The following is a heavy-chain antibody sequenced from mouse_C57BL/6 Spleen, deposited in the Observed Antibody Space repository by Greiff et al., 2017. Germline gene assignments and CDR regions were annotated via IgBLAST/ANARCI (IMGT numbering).Heavy chain of an antibody. Sequence: QVHVKQSGAELVRPGASVTLSCKASGYTFTDYEMHWVKQTPVHGLEWIGAIDPETGGTAYNQKFKGKAILTADKSSSTAYMELRSLTSEDSAVYYCTSRNYYAMDYWGQGTSVTVSS. CDR2: IDPETGGT. CDR3: TSRNYYAMDY. CDR1: GYTFTDYE. J-gene: IGHJ4*01. V-gene: IGHV1-15*01.